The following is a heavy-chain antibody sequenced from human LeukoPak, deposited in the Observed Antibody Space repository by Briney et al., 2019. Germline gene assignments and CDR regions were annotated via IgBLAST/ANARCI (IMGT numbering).Heavy chain of an antibody. D-gene: IGHD3-10*01. CDR1: GFPFSSYS. CDR2: ISSSRTT. CDR3: ARDLEGSGSFYRPSYDY. J-gene: IGHJ4*02. Sequence: GGSLRLSCAASGFPFSSYSMNWVRQAPGEGLEWVSYISSSRTTSYADSVKGRFTISRDNAKNSLYLQMNSLRAQDTAVYYCARDLEGSGSFYRPSYDYWGQGTLVTVSS. V-gene: IGHV3-48*01.